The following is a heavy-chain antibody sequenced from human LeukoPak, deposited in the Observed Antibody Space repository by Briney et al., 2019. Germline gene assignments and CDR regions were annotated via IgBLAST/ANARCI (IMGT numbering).Heavy chain of an antibody. V-gene: IGHV1-69*04. CDR1: GGTFSSYA. D-gene: IGHD2-2*01. J-gene: IGHJ3*02. Sequence: SVKVSCKASGGTFSSYAISWVRQAPGQGLEWMGRIIPILGIANYAQKFQGRVTITADKSTSTAYMELSSLRSDDTAVYYCARDLGNDYQLLQDAFDIWGQGTMVTVSS. CDR3: ARDLGNDYQLLQDAFDI. CDR2: IIPILGIA.